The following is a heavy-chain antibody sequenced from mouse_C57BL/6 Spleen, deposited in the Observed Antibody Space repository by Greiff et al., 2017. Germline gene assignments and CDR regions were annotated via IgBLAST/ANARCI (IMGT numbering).Heavy chain of an antibody. CDR3: AGGNDDDCAWCAY. CDR1: GYSITSGYY. V-gene: IGHV3-6*01. Sequence: DVQLQESGPGLVKPSQSLSLTCSVTGYSITSGYYWNWIRQFPGNKLEWMGYISYDGSNNYNPSLKNRITITRDTSKNQFFLKLNSGTTEDTATYYCAGGNDDDCAWCAYWGQGTLVTVSA. D-gene: IGHD2-4*01. CDR2: ISYDGSN. J-gene: IGHJ3*01.